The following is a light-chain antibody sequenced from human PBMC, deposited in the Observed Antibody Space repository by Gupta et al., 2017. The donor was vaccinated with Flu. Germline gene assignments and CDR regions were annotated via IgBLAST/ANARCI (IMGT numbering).Light chain of an antibody. V-gene: IGLV2-14*01. J-gene: IGLJ2*01. CDR3: SSDTSSSTVV. CDR1: SSDVGGYNY. CDR2: EVS. Sequence: SALTQPSSVSWSPGQSITISCTGTSSDVGGYNYVSWYQQHPGKAPKLMIYEVSNRTSGVSNRFSGSKSGNTAFLTISGLKAEDEADYYCSSDTSSSTVVFGGGTKLTVL.